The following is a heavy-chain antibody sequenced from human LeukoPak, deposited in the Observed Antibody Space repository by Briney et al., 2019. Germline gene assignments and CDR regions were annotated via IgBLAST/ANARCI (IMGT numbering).Heavy chain of an antibody. D-gene: IGHD6-19*01. CDR3: ASWSKIAVAGNRDY. V-gene: IGHV4-4*07. CDR1: GGSISSYY. J-gene: IGHJ4*02. CDR2: IYTSGST. Sequence: TSETLSLTCTVSGGSISSYYWSWIRQPAGKGLEWIGRIYTSGSTNYNPSLKSRVTMSVDTSKNQFSLKLSSVTAADTAVYYCASWSKIAVAGNRDYWGQGTLVTVSS.